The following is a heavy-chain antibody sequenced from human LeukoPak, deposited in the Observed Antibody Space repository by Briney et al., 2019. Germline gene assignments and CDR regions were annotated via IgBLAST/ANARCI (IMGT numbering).Heavy chain of an antibody. CDR2: ISGSGGST. D-gene: IGHD4/OR15-4a*01. CDR3: ANYGGNRPGGAFDI. V-gene: IGHV3-23*01. J-gene: IGHJ3*02. Sequence: GGSLRLSCAASGFTFSSYAMSWVRQAPGKGLEWVSAISGSGGSTYYADSVKGRFTISRDNAKNSLYLQMNSLRAEDTAVYYCANYGGNRPGGAFDIWGQGTMVTVSS. CDR1: GFTFSSYA.